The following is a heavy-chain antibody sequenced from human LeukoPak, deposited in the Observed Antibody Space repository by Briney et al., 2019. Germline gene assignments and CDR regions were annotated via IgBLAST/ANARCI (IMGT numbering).Heavy chain of an antibody. Sequence: GGSLRLSCAASGLTFSNYWIHWVRQPPGKGPVWVSGINTDGTTTVYADSVKGRFTISRDNAKNTLYLQMNSPRLEDTAVYYCAVDFQYNRPWGQGTLVTVSS. D-gene: IGHD1-1*01. J-gene: IGHJ5*02. CDR1: GLTFSNYW. CDR2: INTDGTTT. V-gene: IGHV3-74*01. CDR3: AVDFQYNRP.